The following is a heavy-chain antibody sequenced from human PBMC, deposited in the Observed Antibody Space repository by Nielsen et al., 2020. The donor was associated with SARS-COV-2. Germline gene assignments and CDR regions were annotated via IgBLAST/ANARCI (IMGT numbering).Heavy chain of an antibody. CDR2: IYSGGST. J-gene: IGHJ4*02. D-gene: IGHD3-22*01. Sequence: GESLKISCAASGFTFSSYWMSWVRQAPGKGLEWVSVIYSGGSTYYADSVKGRFTISRDNSKNTLYLQMNSLRAEDTAVYYCTTYYYDSSGSHYFDYWGQGTLVTVSS. V-gene: IGHV3-53*01. CDR1: GFTFSSYW. CDR3: TTYYYDSSGSHYFDY.